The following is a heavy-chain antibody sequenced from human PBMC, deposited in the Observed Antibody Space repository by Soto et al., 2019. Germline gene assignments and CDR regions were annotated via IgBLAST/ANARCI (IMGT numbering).Heavy chain of an antibody. CDR1: GGSISSGDYY. Sequence: SETLSLTCTVSGGSISSGDYYWSWIRQPPGKGLEWIGYIYYSGSTYYNPSLKSRVTISVDTSKNQFSLKLSSVTAADTAVYYCAREVSCSGGSCYSGEITGDSHWLDPWGQGTLVTVSS. CDR2: IYYSGST. CDR3: AREVSCSGGSCYSGEITGDSHWLDP. D-gene: IGHD2-15*01. V-gene: IGHV4-30-4*01. J-gene: IGHJ5*02.